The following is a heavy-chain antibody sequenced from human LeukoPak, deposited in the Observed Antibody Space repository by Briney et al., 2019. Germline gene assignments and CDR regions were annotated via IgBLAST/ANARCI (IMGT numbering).Heavy chain of an antibody. CDR1: GYTFTNYH. Sequence: ASVKVSCKASGYTFTNYHMHWVRQAPGQGLEWMGRIYPSSGGTNYAQKFQGRITLTTDTSINTAYMELSRLRFDNTAVYYCARDLPFEDWGQGTLVTVSS. D-gene: IGHD2/OR15-2a*01. J-gene: IGHJ4*02. V-gene: IGHV1-2*06. CDR3: ARDLPFED. CDR2: IYPSSGGT.